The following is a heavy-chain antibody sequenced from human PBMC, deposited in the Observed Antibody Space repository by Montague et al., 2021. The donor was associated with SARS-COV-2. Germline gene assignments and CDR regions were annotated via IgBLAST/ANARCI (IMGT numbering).Heavy chain of an antibody. Sequence: PALVQPTQTLTLTCTFSGFSLSTSGMCVSWIRQPPGKALEWLALLDWDDDTYYSTSLKTRLTISKDTSKNQVVLTMTNMDPVDTATYYCARINSDPLDYYYYGIDVWGQGTTVTVSS. V-gene: IGHV2-70*01. CDR3: ARINSDPLDYYYYGIDV. CDR2: LDWDDDT. CDR1: GFSLSTSGMC. J-gene: IGHJ6*02. D-gene: IGHD1-1*01.